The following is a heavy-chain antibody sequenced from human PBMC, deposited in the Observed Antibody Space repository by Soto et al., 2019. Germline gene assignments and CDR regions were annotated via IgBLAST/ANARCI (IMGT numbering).Heavy chain of an antibody. J-gene: IGHJ4*02. D-gene: IGHD6-19*01. V-gene: IGHV3-30-3*01. CDR1: GFTFSSYA. Sequence: LRLSCAASGFTFSSYAMHWVRQAPGKGLEWVAVISYDGSNKYYADSVKGRFTISRDNSKNTLYLQMNSLRAEDTAVYYCARAVAGTIDYWGQGTLVTVSS. CDR3: ARAVAGTIDY. CDR2: ISYDGSNK.